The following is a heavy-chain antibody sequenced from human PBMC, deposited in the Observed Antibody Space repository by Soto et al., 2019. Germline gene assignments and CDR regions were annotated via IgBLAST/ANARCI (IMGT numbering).Heavy chain of an antibody. CDR2: IIPIFAVA. CDR3: XXDRVY. J-gene: IGHJ4*02. V-gene: IGHV1-69*02. Sequence: QVQLEQSGAEVKKPGSSVKVSCKASGGTLSSYTISWVRQAPGQGLEWMGRIIPIFAVAHYAQKFQGRVTXXXXXXXXXXXXXXXXXXXXXXXXXXXXXDRVYWGQGTLVTVSS. D-gene: IGHD3-16*02. CDR1: GGTLSSYT.